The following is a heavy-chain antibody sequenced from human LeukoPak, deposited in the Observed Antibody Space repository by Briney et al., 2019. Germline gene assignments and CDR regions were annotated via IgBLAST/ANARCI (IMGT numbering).Heavy chain of an antibody. CDR3: ARGGVNRYYDFDY. CDR2: IYYSGST. Sequence: PSETLSLTCTVSGGSISSYYWSWFRQPPGKGLEWMGYIYYSGSTNYNPSLKRRVTISLDTSKNQFSLKLSSVTAADTAVYYCARGGVNRYYDFDYWGQGALVTVSS. J-gene: IGHJ4*02. D-gene: IGHD1-26*01. V-gene: IGHV4-59*01. CDR1: GGSISSYY.